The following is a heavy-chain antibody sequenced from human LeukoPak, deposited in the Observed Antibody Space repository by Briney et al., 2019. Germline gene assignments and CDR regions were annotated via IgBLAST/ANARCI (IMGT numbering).Heavy chain of an antibody. CDR3: AKDDGEDYYDSSGYWFDP. V-gene: IGHV3-23*01. CDR2: ISGSGGST. J-gene: IGHJ5*02. D-gene: IGHD3-22*01. Sequence: TGGSLRLSCAASGFTFSSYAMSWVRQAPGKGLEWVSAISGSGGSTYYADSVKGWFTISRDNSKNTLYLQMNSLRAEETAVYYCAKDDGEDYYDSSGYWFDPWGQGTLVTVSS. CDR1: GFTFSSYA.